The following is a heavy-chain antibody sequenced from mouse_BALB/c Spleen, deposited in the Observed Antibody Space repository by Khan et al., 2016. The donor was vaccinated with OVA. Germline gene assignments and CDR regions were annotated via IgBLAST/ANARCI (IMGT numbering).Heavy chain of an antibody. V-gene: IGHV1S136*01. Sequence: VQLKQSGPELGKPGASVKMSCKPSGYIFTNYVLHWVKQKPGQGLEWIGYINPYNGGTKYNEKFKGKATLASDKSSITAYLELSSLTSEDSAVYYCARGNGQSYYFDYWGQGTTLTLSS. J-gene: IGHJ2*01. CDR3: ARGNGQSYYFDY. D-gene: IGHD3-1*01. CDR2: INPYNGGT. CDR1: GYIFTNYV.